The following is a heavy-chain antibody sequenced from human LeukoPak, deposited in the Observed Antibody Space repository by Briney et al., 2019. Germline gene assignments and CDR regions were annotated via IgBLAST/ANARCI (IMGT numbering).Heavy chain of an antibody. CDR1: GFTFSFSA. CDR3: ARDRGDSLVGADFDS. Sequence: GGSLRLSCAASGFTFSFSAMNWVRQAPGKGLEWISFISGSGSTIYYSDSVKGRFTISRDNAKNSLYLQMNGLRAEDTAVYYCARDRGDSLVGADFDSWGQGTLVTVSS. CDR2: ISGSGSTI. V-gene: IGHV3-48*01. D-gene: IGHD1-26*01. J-gene: IGHJ4*02.